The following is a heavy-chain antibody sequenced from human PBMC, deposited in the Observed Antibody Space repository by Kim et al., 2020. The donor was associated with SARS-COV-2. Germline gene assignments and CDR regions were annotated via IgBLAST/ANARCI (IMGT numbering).Heavy chain of an antibody. V-gene: IGHV3-23*01. CDR3: AKDPPADTYAVDI. D-gene: IGHD3-16*01. J-gene: IGHJ3*02. Sequence: YADSVKGRFTISRDNSKNTLYLQMNSLRAEDTAVYYCAKDPPADTYAVDIWGQGTMVTVSS.